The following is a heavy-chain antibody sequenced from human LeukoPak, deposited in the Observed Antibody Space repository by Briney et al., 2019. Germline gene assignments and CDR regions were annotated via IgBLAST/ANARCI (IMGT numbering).Heavy chain of an antibody. V-gene: IGHV4-61*01. CDR1: GGSISSSYY. CDR2: IYYSGST. J-gene: IGHJ5*02. CDR3: ARDGNYYGSGSYFVSWFDP. D-gene: IGHD3-10*01. Sequence: SETLSLTCTVSGGSISSSYYWSWIRQPPGKGLEWIGYIYYSGSTNYNPSLKSRVTISVDTSKNQFSLKLSSVTAADTAVYYCARDGNYYGSGSYFVSWFDPWGQGTLVTVSS.